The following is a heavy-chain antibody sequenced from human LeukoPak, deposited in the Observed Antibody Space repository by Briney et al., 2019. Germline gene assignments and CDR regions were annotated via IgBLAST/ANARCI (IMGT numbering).Heavy chain of an antibody. CDR3: AREKTGRRITIFGVAEMRRDYMDV. D-gene: IGHD3-3*01. V-gene: IGHV4-34*01. CDR1: GGSFSGYY. Sequence: PSETLSLTCAVYGGSFSGYYWSWIRQPPGKGLEWIGEINHSGGTNYNPSLKSRVTISVDTSKNQFSLKLSSVTAADTAVYYCAREKTGRRITIFGVAEMRRDYMDVWGKGTTATVSS. J-gene: IGHJ6*03. CDR2: INHSGGT.